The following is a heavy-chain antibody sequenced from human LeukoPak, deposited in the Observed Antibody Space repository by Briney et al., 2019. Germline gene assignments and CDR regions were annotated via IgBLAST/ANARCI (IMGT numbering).Heavy chain of an antibody. CDR2: ISGSGGST. CDR1: GFTFSSDA. J-gene: IGHJ4*02. Sequence: GGSLRLSCAASGFTFSSDAMSWVRQAPGKGLEWGSAISGSGGSTYYADSVKGRCTISRDNSKNTLYLQMNSLRAEDTAVYYCAKDKGLGARYFDYWGQGTLVTVSS. V-gene: IGHV3-23*01. CDR3: AKDKGLGARYFDY. D-gene: IGHD3-16*01.